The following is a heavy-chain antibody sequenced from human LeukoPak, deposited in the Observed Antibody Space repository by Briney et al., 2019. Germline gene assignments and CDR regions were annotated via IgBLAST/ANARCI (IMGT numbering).Heavy chain of an antibody. J-gene: IGHJ4*02. V-gene: IGHV4-30-4*01. Sequence: SETLSLTCTVSGGSISSGDYYWSWIRQPPGKGLEWIGYIYYSGSTYYNPSLKSRVTISVDTSKNQFSLKLSSVTAADTAVYYCARTDPSDCTIKWGQGTLVTVSS. CDR1: GGSISSGDYY. D-gene: IGHD2-21*02. CDR3: ARTDPSDCTIK. CDR2: IYYSGST.